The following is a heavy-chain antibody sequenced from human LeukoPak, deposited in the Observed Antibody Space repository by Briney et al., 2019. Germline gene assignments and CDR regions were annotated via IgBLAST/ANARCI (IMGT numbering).Heavy chain of an antibody. D-gene: IGHD3-16*01. CDR1: GGSISSYY. CDR2: IYYSGST. CDR3: ARVAPYYDYVWGTPGGYFDY. V-gene: IGHV4-59*01. Sequence: SETLSLTCTVSGGSISSYYWSWIRQPPGKGLEWIGYIYYSGSTNYNPSLKSRVTISVDTSKNQFSLKLSSVTAADTAVYYCARVAPYYDYVWGTPGGYFDYWGQGTLVTVSS. J-gene: IGHJ4*02.